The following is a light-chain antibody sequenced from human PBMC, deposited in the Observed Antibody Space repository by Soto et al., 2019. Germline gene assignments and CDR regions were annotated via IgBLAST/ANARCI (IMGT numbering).Light chain of an antibody. CDR1: TGAVTSGFY. CDR2: STT. J-gene: IGLJ3*02. V-gene: IGLV7-43*01. CDR3: LLYCVGARV. Sequence: QAVVTQEPSLTVSPGGTVTLTCASNTGAVTSGFYPNWFQQKPGQAPTALIYSTTYKHPWTPARFSGSLLGGKAALTLSGVQPEDEADYYCLLYCVGARVFGGGTKVTVL.